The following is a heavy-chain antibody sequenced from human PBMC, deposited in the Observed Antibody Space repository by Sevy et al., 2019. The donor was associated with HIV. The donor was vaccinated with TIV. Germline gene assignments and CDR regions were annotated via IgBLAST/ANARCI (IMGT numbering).Heavy chain of an antibody. D-gene: IGHD3-10*01. J-gene: IGHJ6*02. Sequence: ASVKVSCKASGYTFISYGISWVRQAPGQGLEGMGWISGDNGNTISAQNLQGRVTMSTDTSTSTAYMELRSLRSDDTAVYYCARDSMPTVQGIIITPYYYGMDLWGQGTTVTVSS. V-gene: IGHV1-18*01. CDR1: GYTFISYG. CDR2: ISGDNGNT. CDR3: ARDSMPTVQGIIITPYYYGMDL.